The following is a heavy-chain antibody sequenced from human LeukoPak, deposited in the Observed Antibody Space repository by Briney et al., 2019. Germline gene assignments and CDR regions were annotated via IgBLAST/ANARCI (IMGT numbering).Heavy chain of an antibody. V-gene: IGHV1-18*01. CDR3: ARGFPPRRNYDSRGYYSYYFDY. J-gene: IGHJ4*02. Sequence: ASVKVSCKASGYTFNSYAISWVRQAPGQGLEWMGWISTYNGNTHYAQKLQGRVTMTTDTSTNTAYMELRSLRSDDTAVYYCARGFPPRRNYDSRGYYSYYFDYWGQGTLVTVSS. D-gene: IGHD3-22*01. CDR1: GYTFNSYA. CDR2: ISTYNGNT.